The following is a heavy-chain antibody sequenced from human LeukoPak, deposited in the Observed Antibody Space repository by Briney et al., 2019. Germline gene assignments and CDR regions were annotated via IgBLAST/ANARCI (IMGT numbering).Heavy chain of an antibody. CDR3: ARDWKTNSFDY. V-gene: IGHV3-33*08. Sequence: GGSLRLSCAASGFTFTSYGIHWVRQAPGEGLEWVAFIYYDGSNIYYADYVKGRFTISRDISKNTLYLQMDSLRAEDTAIYYCARDWKTNSFDYWGQGTLVTVSS. D-gene: IGHD1-1*01. CDR1: GFTFTSYG. CDR2: IYYDGSNI. J-gene: IGHJ4*02.